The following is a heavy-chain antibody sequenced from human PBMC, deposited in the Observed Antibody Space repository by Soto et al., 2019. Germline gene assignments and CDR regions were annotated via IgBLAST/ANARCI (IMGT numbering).Heavy chain of an antibody. V-gene: IGHV3-30-3*01. CDR2: ISYDGSNK. J-gene: IGHJ4*02. CDR3: ARVPRWEPMYYLDY. Sequence: QVQLVESGGGVVQPGRSLRLSCAASGFTFSSYAMHWVRQAPGKGLEWVAVISYDGSNKYYADSVKGRFTISRDNSKNTLYLQMNSLRAEDTAVYYCARVPRWEPMYYLDYWGQGTLVTVSS. D-gene: IGHD1-26*01. CDR1: GFTFSSYA.